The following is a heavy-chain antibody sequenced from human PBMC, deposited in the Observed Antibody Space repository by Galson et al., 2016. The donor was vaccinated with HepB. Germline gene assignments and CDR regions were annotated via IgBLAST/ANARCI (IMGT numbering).Heavy chain of an antibody. D-gene: IGHD3-16*01. CDR1: GGSISAFY. V-gene: IGHV4-59*01. CDR3: AGGSRLGELFH. CDR2: LYFGRST. Sequence: TLSLTCTVSGGSISAFYWSWIRQPPGKGLEWLGYLYFGRSTNYNPSLKSRGIISVDTSKNQFSLKLSSVTAADSAVYYCAGGSRLGELFHWGQGTLVTVSS. J-gene: IGHJ4*02.